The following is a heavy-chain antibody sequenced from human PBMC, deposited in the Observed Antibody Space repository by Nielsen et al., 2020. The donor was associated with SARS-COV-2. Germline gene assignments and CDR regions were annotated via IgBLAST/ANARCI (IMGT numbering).Heavy chain of an antibody. D-gene: IGHD6-13*01. CDR1: GFTFSDYY. CDR2: ISSSSSYT. Sequence: GESLKISCAASGFTFSDYYMSWIRQAPGKGLEWVSYISSSSSYTNYADSVKGRFTISRDSANSSLYLQMNSLRVEDTALYYCAREPIAADHWGQGTLVTVSS. J-gene: IGHJ5*02. V-gene: IGHV3-11*05. CDR3: AREPIAADH.